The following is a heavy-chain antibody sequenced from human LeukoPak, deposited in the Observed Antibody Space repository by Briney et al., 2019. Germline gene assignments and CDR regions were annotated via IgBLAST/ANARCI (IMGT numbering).Heavy chain of an antibody. V-gene: IGHV3-30*02. D-gene: IGHD6-13*01. CDR1: GFTFSSYG. CDR2: IRYDGSNK. J-gene: IGHJ4*02. Sequence: GGSLRLSCAASGFTFSSYGMHWVRQAPGKGLEWVACIRYDGSNKYYADSVKGRFTISRDNSKNTLYLQMNSLRAEDTAVYYCAKGGGVQQPDLDYWGQGTLVTVSS. CDR3: AKGGGVQQPDLDY.